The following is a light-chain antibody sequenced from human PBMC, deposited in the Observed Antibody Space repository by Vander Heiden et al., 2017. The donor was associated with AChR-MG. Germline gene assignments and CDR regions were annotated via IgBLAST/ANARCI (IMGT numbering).Light chain of an antibody. J-gene: IGLJ2*01. Sequence: QSALTQPAPVSGSPGQSITISCTGTSSDVGGYNYVSWYQQHPGKAPKLMMYEVSNRPSGVSNRFSGSKSGNTASLTISGLQAEDEADYYCSSYTSSSTVVFGGGTKLTVL. CDR2: EVS. CDR1: SSDVGGYNY. V-gene: IGLV2-14*01. CDR3: SSYTSSSTVV.